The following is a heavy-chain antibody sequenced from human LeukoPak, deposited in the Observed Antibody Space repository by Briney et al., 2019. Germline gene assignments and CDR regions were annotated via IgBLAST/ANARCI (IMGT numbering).Heavy chain of an antibody. CDR2: ISGSGHDI. J-gene: IGHJ5*01. Sequence: GGSLRPSCAASGFTFSDPYMTWVRQAPGKGVEWVAYISGSGHDINYSDSVKGRFTISRDNAKNSLYLQMSSLRVEDTAVYYCTRDPRHFDSCGQGTLVTVSS. D-gene: IGHD6-6*01. CDR1: GFTFSDPY. V-gene: IGHV3-11*04. CDR3: TRDPRHFDS.